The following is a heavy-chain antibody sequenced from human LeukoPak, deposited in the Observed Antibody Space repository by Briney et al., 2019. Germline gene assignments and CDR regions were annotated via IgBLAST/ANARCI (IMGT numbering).Heavy chain of an antibody. Sequence: GGSLRLSCAASGFTFSSYGMSWVRQAPGKGLEWVSAISGSGGSTYYADSVKGRFTISRDNSKNTLYLQMNSLRAEDTAVYYCAKKGSLNYYDSSGYFFLADYWGQGTLVTVSS. CDR3: AKKGSLNYYDSSGYFFLADY. V-gene: IGHV3-23*01. D-gene: IGHD3-22*01. CDR2: ISGSGGST. J-gene: IGHJ4*02. CDR1: GFTFSSYG.